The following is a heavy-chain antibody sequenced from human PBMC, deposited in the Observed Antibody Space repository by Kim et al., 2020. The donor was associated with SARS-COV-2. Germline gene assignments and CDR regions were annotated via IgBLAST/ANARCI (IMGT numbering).Heavy chain of an antibody. CDR2: IWYDGSNK. CDR1: GFTFSSYG. Sequence: GGSLRLSCAASGFTFSSYGMHWVRQAQGKGLEWVAVIWYDGSNKYYEDSVKGRFTISRDNSKNTLYLQMNSLRAEDTAVYYCARDLLVGATSYGMDVWGQGTTVTVSS. CDR3: ARDLLVGATSYGMDV. J-gene: IGHJ6*02. D-gene: IGHD1-26*01. V-gene: IGHV3-33*01.